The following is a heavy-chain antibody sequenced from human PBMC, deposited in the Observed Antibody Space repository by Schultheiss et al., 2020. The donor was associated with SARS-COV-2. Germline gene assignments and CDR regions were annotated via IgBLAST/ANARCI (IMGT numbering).Heavy chain of an antibody. Sequence: SGPTLVKPTQTLTLTCTFSGFSLSTSGMRVSWIRQPPGKALEWLARIYWDDDKRYSPSLKSRLTITKDTSKNQVVLTMTNMDPVDTATYYCAHSQQWLDAFDIWGQGTMVTVSS. CDR1: GFSLSTSGMR. CDR2: IYWDDDK. V-gene: IGHV2-5*08. CDR3: AHSQQWLDAFDI. J-gene: IGHJ3*02. D-gene: IGHD6-19*01.